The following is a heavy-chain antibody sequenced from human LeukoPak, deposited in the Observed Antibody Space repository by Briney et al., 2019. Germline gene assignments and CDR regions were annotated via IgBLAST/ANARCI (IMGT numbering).Heavy chain of an antibody. J-gene: IGHJ4*02. V-gene: IGHV3-23*01. CDR3: ARTVGYCTNGVCYPKYFDY. CDR2: ISGSGGST. CDR1: GFTFSSYA. Sequence: PGGSLRLSCAASGFTFSSYAMSWVRQAPGKGLEWVSAISGSGGSTYYADSVKGRFTISRDNSKNTLYLQMNSLRAEDTAVYYCARTVGYCTNGVCYPKYFDYWGQGTLVTVSS. D-gene: IGHD2-8*01.